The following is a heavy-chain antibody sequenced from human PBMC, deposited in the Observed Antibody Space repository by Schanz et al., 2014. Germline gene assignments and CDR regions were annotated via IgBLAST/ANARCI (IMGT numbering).Heavy chain of an antibody. D-gene: IGHD5-18*01. Sequence: VQLVESGGGLVKPGGSLRLSCAASGFTFSDYYMNWIRQAPGKGLEWVGRIKTKTDGGTTDYAAPVKGRFTISRDDSTNTLYLQMNSLKTEDTAVYYCTTGGRRGYSHYFYGMDVWGLGTTVTVSS. CDR1: GFTFSDYY. J-gene: IGHJ6*02. CDR3: TTGGRRGYSHYFYGMDV. CDR2: IKTKTDGGTT. V-gene: IGHV3-15*01.